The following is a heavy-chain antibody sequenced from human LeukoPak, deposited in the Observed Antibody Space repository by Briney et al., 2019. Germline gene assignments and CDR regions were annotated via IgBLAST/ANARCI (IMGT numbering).Heavy chain of an antibody. D-gene: IGHD5-18*01. CDR3: ARGQKYRNGYTVTELGSGYFDY. CDR1: GGSISSYY. J-gene: IGHJ4*02. CDR2: IYYSGST. Sequence: SETLSLTCTVSGGSISSYYWSWIRQPPGEGLEWIGYIYYSGSTNYNPSLKSRVTISVDTSKNQFSLTLSSVTAADTAVYYCARGQKYRNGYTVTELGSGYFDYWGQGTLVTVSS. V-gene: IGHV4-59*01.